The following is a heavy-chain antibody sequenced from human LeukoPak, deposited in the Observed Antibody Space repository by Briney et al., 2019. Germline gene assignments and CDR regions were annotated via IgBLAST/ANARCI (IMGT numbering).Heavy chain of an antibody. CDR2: IYYSGST. J-gene: IGHJ6*02. D-gene: IGHD3-10*01. CDR1: GGSISSSSYY. V-gene: IGHV4-39*07. CDR3: ARYYGSGSYEMDV. Sequence: SETLSLTCTVSGGSISSSSYYWGWIRQPPGKGLEWIGSIYYSGSTYYNPSLKSRVTISVDTSKNQFSLKLSSVTAADTAVYYCARYYGSGSYEMDVWGQGTTVTVSS.